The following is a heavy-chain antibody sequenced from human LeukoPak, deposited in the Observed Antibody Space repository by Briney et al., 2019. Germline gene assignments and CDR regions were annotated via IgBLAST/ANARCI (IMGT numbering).Heavy chain of an antibody. CDR1: GGSFSGYY. CDR3: ARGVGYCSGGSCYPDYFDY. J-gene: IGHJ4*02. V-gene: IGHV4-34*01. CDR2: INHSGST. Sequence: SETLSLTCAVYGGSFSGYYWSWIRQHPGTGLEWIGEINHSGSTNYNPSLKSRVTISVDTSKNQFSLKLSSVTAADTAVYYCARGVGYCSGGSCYPDYFDYWGQGTLVTVSS. D-gene: IGHD2-15*01.